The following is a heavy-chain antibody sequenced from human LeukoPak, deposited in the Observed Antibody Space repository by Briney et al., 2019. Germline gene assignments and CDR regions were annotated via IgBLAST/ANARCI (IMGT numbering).Heavy chain of an antibody. CDR3: AKDLSELRSSAFAI. D-gene: IGHD2-15*01. CDR1: AFTLNNYA. V-gene: IGHV3-23*01. Sequence: GGSLRLSCTASAFTLNNYAMNWVRQAPGKGLEWVSGISDSGDSTYYADSVKGRFTISRDSSKNTVSLQMSSLRAEDTAVYYCAKDLSELRSSAFAIWGQGAMVTVSS. CDR2: ISDSGDST. J-gene: IGHJ3*02.